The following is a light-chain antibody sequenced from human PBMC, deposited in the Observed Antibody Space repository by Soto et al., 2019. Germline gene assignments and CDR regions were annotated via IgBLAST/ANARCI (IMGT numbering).Light chain of an antibody. CDR2: LNSDGSH. CDR1: SGHSSYA. J-gene: IGLJ2*01. CDR3: QTWGSGIRVV. Sequence: QLVLTQSPSASASLGASVKFTCTLSSGHSSYAIAWHQQQPEKGPRYSMKLNSDGSHSKGDGIPDRFSGSSSGAERYLTISSLQSEDEADYYCQTWGSGIRVVFGGGTKLTVL. V-gene: IGLV4-69*01.